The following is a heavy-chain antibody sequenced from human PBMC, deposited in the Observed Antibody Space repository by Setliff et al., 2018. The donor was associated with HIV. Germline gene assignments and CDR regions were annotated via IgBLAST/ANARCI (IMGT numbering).Heavy chain of an antibody. CDR1: GYTFTSYA. Sequence: ASVKVSCKASGYTFTSYAMNWVRQAPGQGLEWMGWINTNTGNPTYAQGFTGRFVFSLDTSVSTAYLQISSLKAEDTAVYYCARVPNQELYFYGMDVWGQGTTVTVSS. CDR2: INTNTGNP. J-gene: IGHJ6*02. CDR3: ARVPNQELYFYGMDV. V-gene: IGHV7-4-1*02. D-gene: IGHD1-7*01.